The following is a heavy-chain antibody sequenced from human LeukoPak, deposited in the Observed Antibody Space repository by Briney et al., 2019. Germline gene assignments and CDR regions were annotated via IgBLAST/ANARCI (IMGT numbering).Heavy chain of an antibody. D-gene: IGHD3-10*01. J-gene: IGHJ6*02. Sequence: GGSLRLSCAASGFTFGNYWMSWVRQAPGKGLEWVANIKQDGSEKYHVDSVKGRFTISRDNAQTSLYLQMNSLRAEDTAVYYCAGCGSGSFPFYYYYSMDVWGQGTTVTVSS. CDR3: AGCGSGSFPFYYYYSMDV. CDR2: IKQDGSEK. V-gene: IGHV3-7*01. CDR1: GFTFGNYW.